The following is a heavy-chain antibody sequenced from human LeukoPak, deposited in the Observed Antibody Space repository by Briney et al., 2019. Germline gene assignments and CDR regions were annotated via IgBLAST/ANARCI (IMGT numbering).Heavy chain of an antibody. Sequence: GGSLRLSCAASAFTFSSYWMHWVRQAPGKGLEWVAVISYDGSNKYYADSVKGRFTISRDNSKNTLYLQMNSLRAEDTAVYYCAKNHFPGGITVIDYWGQGTLVTVSS. J-gene: IGHJ4*02. CDR3: AKNHFPGGITVIDY. CDR1: AFTFSSYW. D-gene: IGHD3-10*01. CDR2: ISYDGSNK. V-gene: IGHV3-30*18.